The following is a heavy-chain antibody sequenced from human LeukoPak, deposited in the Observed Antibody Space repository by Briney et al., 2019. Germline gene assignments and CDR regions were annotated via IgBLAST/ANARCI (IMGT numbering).Heavy chain of an antibody. CDR1: GYSLTRYN. Sequence: ASVKVSCKASGYSLTRYNMHWVRQAPGQGLEWMGIINPSGDSTSYAQKFQGRVTMTGDMSTSTVYMELSSLRSEDTAVYYCVREGRGPQTDYWGQGALVTVSS. J-gene: IGHJ4*02. CDR3: VREGRGPQTDY. CDR2: INPSGDST. V-gene: IGHV1-46*01. D-gene: IGHD3-10*01.